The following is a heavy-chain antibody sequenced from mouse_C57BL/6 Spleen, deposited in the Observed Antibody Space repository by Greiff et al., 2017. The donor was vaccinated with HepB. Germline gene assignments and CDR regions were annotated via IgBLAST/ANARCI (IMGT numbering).Heavy chain of an antibody. V-gene: IGHV5-17*01. Sequence: EVMLVESGGGLVKPGGSLKLSCAASGFTFSDYGMHWVRQAPEKGLEWVAYISSGSSTIYYADTVKGRFTISRDNAKNTLFLQMTSLRSEDTAMYYCARVSLDYGSSYWYFDVWGTGTTVTVSS. D-gene: IGHD1-1*01. CDR3: ARVSLDYGSSYWYFDV. CDR2: ISSGSSTI. CDR1: GFTFSDYG. J-gene: IGHJ1*03.